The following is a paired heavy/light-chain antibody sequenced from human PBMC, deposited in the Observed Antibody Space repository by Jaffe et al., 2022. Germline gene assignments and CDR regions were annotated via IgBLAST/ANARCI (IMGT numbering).Light chain of an antibody. V-gene: IGKV1-39*01. J-gene: IGKJ3*01. CDR2: AAS. CDR3: QQSYSTFT. Sequence: DIQMTQSPSSLSASVGDRVTITCRASQSISSYLNWYQQKPGKAPKLLIYAASTLQSGVPSRFSGSGSGTDFTLTISSLQPEDFATYYCQQSYSTFTFGPGTKVDI. CDR1: QSISSY.
Heavy chain of an antibody. CDR2: ISATGGST. Sequence: EVQLLESGGGLVQPGGSLRLSCTASGFTFSSYAMNWVRQAPGKGLEWVSGISATGGSTYYADSVKGRFTISRDNSKNTLYLQMNSLRAEDTAVYYCAKDHGTMIFGGYFDYWGQGTLVTVSS. CDR3: AKDHGTMIFGGYFDY. V-gene: IGHV3-23*01. J-gene: IGHJ4*02. D-gene: IGHD3-3*01. CDR1: GFTFSSYA.